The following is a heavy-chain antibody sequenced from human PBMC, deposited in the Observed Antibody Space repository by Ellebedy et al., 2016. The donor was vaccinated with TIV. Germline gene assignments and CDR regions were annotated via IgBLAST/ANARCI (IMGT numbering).Heavy chain of an antibody. CDR3: ARGGDWNSGSDY. Sequence: GESLKISXAASGFIFSDYWMTWVRQAPGKGLEWVANIKLDGSEEYYVDSVKGRFTISRDNAKNSLYLQMNRLRVEDTAVYYCARGGDWNSGSDYWGQGTLVTVSS. J-gene: IGHJ4*02. CDR2: IKLDGSEE. V-gene: IGHV3-7*01. D-gene: IGHD1-7*01. CDR1: GFIFSDYW.